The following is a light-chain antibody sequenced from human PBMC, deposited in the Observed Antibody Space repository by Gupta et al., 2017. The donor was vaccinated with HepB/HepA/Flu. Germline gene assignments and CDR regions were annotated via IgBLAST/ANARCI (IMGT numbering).Light chain of an antibody. Sequence: QSVLTQPPSASGTPGQRVTLPCSGSSSNIGNYTVNWYQQLPGTAPKLLIYNNNQRPSGVPDRFSGSKSGTSASLAISVLQSEDEADYYCAAWDDSLNGREVFGTGTKVTVL. CDR3: AAWDDSLNGREV. V-gene: IGLV1-44*01. CDR1: SSNIGNYT. J-gene: IGLJ1*01. CDR2: NNN.